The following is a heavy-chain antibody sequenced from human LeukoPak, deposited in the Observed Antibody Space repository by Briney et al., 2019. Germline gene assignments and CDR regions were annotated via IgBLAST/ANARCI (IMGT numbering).Heavy chain of an antibody. CDR2: INSSSSTI. CDR1: GFTFSSYS. CDR3: ARGEDIVVVPAANYFDY. Sequence: GGSLRLSCAASGFTFSSYSMNWVRQAPGKGLEWVSYINSSSSTIYYADSVKGRFTISRDNAKNSLYLQMNSLRAEDTAVYYCARGEDIVVVPAANYFDYWGQGTLVTVSS. D-gene: IGHD2-2*01. J-gene: IGHJ4*02. V-gene: IGHV3-48*01.